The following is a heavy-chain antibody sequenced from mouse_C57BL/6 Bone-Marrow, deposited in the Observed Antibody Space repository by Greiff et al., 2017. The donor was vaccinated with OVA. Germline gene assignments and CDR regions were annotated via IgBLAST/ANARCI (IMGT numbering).Heavy chain of an antibody. CDR3: ARGSSGYNYFDY. J-gene: IGHJ2*01. Sequence: EVQLQESGPGMVKPSQSLSLTCTVTGYSITSGYDWHWLRHFPGNKLEWMGYISYSGSTNYNPSLKSRISITHDTSKNHFFLKLNSVTTEDTATYYCARGSSGYNYFDYWGQGTTLTVSS. CDR1: GYSITSGYD. V-gene: IGHV3-1*01. D-gene: IGHD3-2*02. CDR2: ISYSGST.